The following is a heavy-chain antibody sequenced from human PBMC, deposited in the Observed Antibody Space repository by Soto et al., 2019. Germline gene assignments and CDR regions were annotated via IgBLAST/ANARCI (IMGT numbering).Heavy chain of an antibody. J-gene: IGHJ5*02. V-gene: IGHV4-61*01. D-gene: IGHD3-16*01. CDR2: IYYSGST. CDR1: GGSVSSGSYY. CDR3: ARGGPQENWFDP. Sequence: QVQLQESGPGLVKPSETLSLTCTVSGGSVSSGSYYWSWIRQPPGKGLEWIGYIYYSGSTNYNPSLKRRVTISVDTSKNQFSLQLSSVTAADTAVYSCARGGPQENWFDPWGQGTLVTVSS.